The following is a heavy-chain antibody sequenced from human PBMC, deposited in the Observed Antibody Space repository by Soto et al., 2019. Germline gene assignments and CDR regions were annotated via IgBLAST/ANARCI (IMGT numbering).Heavy chain of an antibody. CDR3: AKAYSGTYYGFDY. CDR2: VSGSGGNT. Sequence: PGGSLRLSCAASGFAFSSYAMAWVRQAPGKGLEWVSGVSGSGGNTYYADSVKGRFSISRDNSKNTLYLQVNSLRAEDTAVYYCAKAYSGTYYGFDYWGQGALVTVSS. D-gene: IGHD1-26*01. V-gene: IGHV3-23*01. J-gene: IGHJ4*02. CDR1: GFAFSSYA.